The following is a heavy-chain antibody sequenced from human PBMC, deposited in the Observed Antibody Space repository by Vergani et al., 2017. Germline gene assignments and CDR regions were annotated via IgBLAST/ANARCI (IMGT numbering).Heavy chain of an antibody. Sequence: QVQLQQWGAGLLTPSETLSLTCAVYGGSLSGYYWSWIRQPPGKGLEWVGEINHSGSTNYNPSLKSRITISVDPSKNQFSLKLSSVNAAAAAVYYCARNTIGVRGSYGMDVWGQGTTVTVSS. J-gene: IGHJ6*02. CDR1: GGSLSGYY. CDR2: INHSGST. CDR3: ARNTIGVRGSYGMDV. D-gene: IGHD3-10*01. V-gene: IGHV4-34*01.